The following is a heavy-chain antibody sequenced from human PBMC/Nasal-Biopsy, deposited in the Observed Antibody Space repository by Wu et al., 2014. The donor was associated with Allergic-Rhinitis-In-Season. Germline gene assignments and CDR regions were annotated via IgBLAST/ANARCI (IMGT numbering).Heavy chain of an antibody. D-gene: IGHD6-13*01. CDR3: ARDHGEQDYYYYYMDV. Sequence: GPLRLSCAASGFTVSSNYMSWVRQAPGKGLEWVSVIYSGGSTYYADSVKGRFTISRDNSKNTLYLQMNSLRAEDTAVYYCARDHGEQDYYYYYMDVWGKGTTVTVSS. CDR2: IYSGGST. CDR1: GFTVSSNY. V-gene: IGHV3-66*01. J-gene: IGHJ6*03.